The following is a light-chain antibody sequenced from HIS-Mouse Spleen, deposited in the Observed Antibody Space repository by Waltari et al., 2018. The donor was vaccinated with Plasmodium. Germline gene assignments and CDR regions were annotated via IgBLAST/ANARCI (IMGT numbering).Light chain of an antibody. CDR1: SSDVGGYNY. CDR3: CSYAGSYTYV. J-gene: IGLJ1*01. V-gene: IGLV2-11*01. CDR2: DVS. Sequence: QSALTQPRSVSGSPGQSVTISCTGTSSDVGGYNYVPWYHQPPGKAPKLMIYDVSKRPSGVPDRFSGSKSGNTASLTNSGLQAEDEADYYCCSYAGSYTYVFGTGTKVTVL.